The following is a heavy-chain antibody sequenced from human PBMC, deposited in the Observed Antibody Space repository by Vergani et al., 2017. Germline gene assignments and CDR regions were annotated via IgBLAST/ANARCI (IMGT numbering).Heavy chain of an antibody. CDR1: GGTFSSYA. J-gene: IGHJ4*02. V-gene: IGHV1-69*13. D-gene: IGHD4-17*01. CDR2: IIPIFGTA. Sequence: QVQLVQSGAEVKKPGSSVKVSCKASGGTFSSYAISWLRQPPGQGLDWMGRIIPIFGTANYAQKFQGRVTITADESTSTAYMELSSLRSEDTAVYYCARAAYGHLLATVSYFDYWGQGTLVTVSS. CDR3: ARAAYGHLLATVSYFDY.